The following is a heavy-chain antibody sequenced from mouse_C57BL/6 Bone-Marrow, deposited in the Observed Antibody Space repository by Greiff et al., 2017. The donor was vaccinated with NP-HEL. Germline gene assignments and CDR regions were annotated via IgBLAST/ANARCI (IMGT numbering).Heavy chain of an antibody. CDR1: GFTFSDYY. D-gene: IGHD2-5*01. Sequence: EVQGVESGGGLVQPGGSLKLSCAASGFTFSDYYMYWVRQTPEKRLEWVAYISNGGGSTYYPDTVKGRFTISRDNAKNTLYLQMSRLKSEDTAMYCCARRWSNCGGFAYWGQGTLVTVSA. CDR3: ARRWSNCGGFAY. CDR2: ISNGGGST. V-gene: IGHV5-12*01. J-gene: IGHJ3*01.